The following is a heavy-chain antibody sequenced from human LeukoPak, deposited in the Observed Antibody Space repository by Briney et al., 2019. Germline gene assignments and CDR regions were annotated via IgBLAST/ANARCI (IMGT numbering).Heavy chain of an antibody. J-gene: IGHJ1*01. V-gene: IGHV3-30-3*01. CDR2: ISYDGSNK. Sequence: GGSLRLSCAASGFTFSSYAMHWVRQAPGKGLEWVAVISYDGSNKYYADSVKGRLTISRDNSKNTLYLQMNSLRPEDTAVYYCARAKYCTAGSCYSLYSPHWGQRTLVTVSS. CDR3: ARAKYCTAGSCYSLYSPH. CDR1: GFTFSSYA. D-gene: IGHD2-15*01.